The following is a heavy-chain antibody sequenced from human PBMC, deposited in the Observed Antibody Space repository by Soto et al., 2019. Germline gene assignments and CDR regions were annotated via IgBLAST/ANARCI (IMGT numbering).Heavy chain of an antibody. CDR1: GDSVSSNSAA. J-gene: IGHJ5*02. D-gene: IGHD1-1*01. Sequence: PSQTLSLTCAISGDSVSSNSAAWEWIRQSPSRGLEWLGRTRYTSKWYTEYAESMKSRITINADTSKNHFSLQLRSVTPEDTAVYYCVRVDWNDAGSWGQGTQVTVSS. CDR2: TRYTSKWYT. V-gene: IGHV6-1*01. CDR3: VRVDWNDAGS.